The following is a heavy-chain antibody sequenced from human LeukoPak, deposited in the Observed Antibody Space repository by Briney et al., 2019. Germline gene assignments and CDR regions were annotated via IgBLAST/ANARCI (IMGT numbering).Heavy chain of an antibody. V-gene: IGHV1-8*01. D-gene: IGHD3-16*02. CDR3: ARGRSYVWGSYRYKARYYFDY. J-gene: IGHJ4*02. CDR1: GYTFTSYD. CDR2: MNPNSGNT. Sequence: ASVKVSCKASGYTFTSYDINWVRQATGQGLEWMGWMNPNSGNTSYAQKFQGRVTMTRNTSISTAYMELSSLISEDTAVYYCARGRSYVWGSYRYKARYYFDYWGQGTLVTVSS.